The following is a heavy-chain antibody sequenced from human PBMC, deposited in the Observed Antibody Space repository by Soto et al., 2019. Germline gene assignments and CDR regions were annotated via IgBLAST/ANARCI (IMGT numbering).Heavy chain of an antibody. Sequence: QVQLQQWGAGLLKPSETLSLTCAVYGGSFSGYYWSWIRQPPGKGLEWIGEINHSGSTNYNPSLKSRVTISVDTSKNQFSLKLSSVTAADTAVYYCARGVEPHDIVVVPAARVSIWFDPWGQGTLVTVSS. CDR2: INHSGST. J-gene: IGHJ5*02. V-gene: IGHV4-34*01. D-gene: IGHD2-2*01. CDR3: ARGVEPHDIVVVPAARVSIWFDP. CDR1: GGSFSGYY.